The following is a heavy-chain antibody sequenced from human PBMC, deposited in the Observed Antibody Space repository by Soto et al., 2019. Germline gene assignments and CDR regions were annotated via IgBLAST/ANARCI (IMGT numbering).Heavy chain of an antibody. CDR3: ARDLGSYGFHYGMDV. D-gene: IGHD5-18*01. V-gene: IGHV1-18*01. Sequence: QVQLVQSGAEVKKPGASVKVSCKASGYTFTSYGISWVRQAPGQGLEWMGWISAYNGNTNYAQKLQGRVTMTTDTSTSTAYMELRSLRYDDTAVYYCARDLGSYGFHYGMDVWGQGTTVTVSS. J-gene: IGHJ6*02. CDR2: ISAYNGNT. CDR1: GYTFTSYG.